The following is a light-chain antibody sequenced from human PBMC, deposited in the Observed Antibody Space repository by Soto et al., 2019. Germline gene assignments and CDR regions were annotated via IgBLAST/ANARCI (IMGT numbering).Light chain of an antibody. V-gene: IGKV1-33*01. J-gene: IGKJ5*01. Sequence: IQMTQSPSSLSASVGDIVTITCRASHDISTHLNWYQQMPGKAPKLLIYETSNVQTGVPSRFSGHGSGTDFVFTISSLQPEDIGTYYCQQYDNVGITFGQGTRLEIK. CDR3: QQYDNVGIT. CDR2: ETS. CDR1: HDISTH.